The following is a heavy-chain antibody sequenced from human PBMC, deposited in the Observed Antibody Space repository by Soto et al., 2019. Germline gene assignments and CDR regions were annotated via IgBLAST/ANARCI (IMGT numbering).Heavy chain of an antibody. Sequence: SETLSLTCAVSSGSISSSNWWSWVRQPPGKGLEWIGEIYHSGSTNYNPSLKSRVTISVDKSKNQFSLKLSSVTAADTAVYYCASARGVPAARKTISYYYYMDVWGKGTTVTVSS. D-gene: IGHD2-2*01. CDR1: SGSISSSNW. V-gene: IGHV4-4*02. CDR3: ASARGVPAARKTISYYYYMDV. CDR2: IYHSGST. J-gene: IGHJ6*03.